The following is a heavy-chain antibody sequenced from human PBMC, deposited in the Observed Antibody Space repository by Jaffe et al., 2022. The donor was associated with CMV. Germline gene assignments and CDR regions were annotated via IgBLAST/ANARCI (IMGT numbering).Heavy chain of an antibody. J-gene: IGHJ6*03. D-gene: IGHD4-4*01. CDR3: ARASTPTVTFYYYYMDV. CDR1: GFTFSSYE. V-gene: IGHV3-48*03. Sequence: EVQLVESGGGLVQPGGSLRLSCAASGFTFSSYEMNWVRQAPGKGLEWVSYISSSGSTIYYADSVKGRFTISRDNAKNSLYLQMNSLRAEDTAVYYCARASTPTVTFYYYYMDVWGKGTTVTVSS. CDR2: ISSSGSTI.